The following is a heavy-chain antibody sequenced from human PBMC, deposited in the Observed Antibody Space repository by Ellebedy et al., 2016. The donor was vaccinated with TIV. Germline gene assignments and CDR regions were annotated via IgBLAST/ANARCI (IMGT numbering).Heavy chain of an antibody. D-gene: IGHD3/OR15-3a*01. CDR3: ARSLMIFSFDKCYFDF. V-gene: IGHV4-30-4*08. CDR1: GGSFASGDYF. J-gene: IGHJ2*01. Sequence: SETLSLTCTVSGGSFASGDYFWSWVRQHPGEGLEFIGYAPYSGGPYYKPSLRSRVTTSVDKSKNQFSLKLSSVTAADTAVYYCARSLMIFSFDKCYFDFWGRGTLVTVSS. CDR2: APYSGGP.